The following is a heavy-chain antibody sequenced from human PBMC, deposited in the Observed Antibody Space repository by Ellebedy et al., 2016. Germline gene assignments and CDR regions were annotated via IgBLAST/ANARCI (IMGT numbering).Heavy chain of an antibody. CDR3: VKTFQQWLLLDY. CDR1: GFTFSNHA. Sequence: GGSLRLSCSASGFTFSNHAMHWVRQAPGKGLEYVSVISANGGRPNYADSVKGRFTISRDNSKNALYFQMSSLRTEDTAVYYCVKTFQQWLLLDYWGQGTRVTVSS. J-gene: IGHJ4*02. D-gene: IGHD5-18*01. CDR2: ISANGGRP. V-gene: IGHV3-64D*06.